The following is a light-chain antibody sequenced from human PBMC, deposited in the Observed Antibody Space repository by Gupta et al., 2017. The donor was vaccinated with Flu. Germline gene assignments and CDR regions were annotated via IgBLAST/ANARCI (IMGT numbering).Light chain of an antibody. CDR2: WAH. Sequence: DILITQSPVSLAVSLGYRATIHCKSRQSVLSRSNNKNYSAWYQQKPGHPPKLLISWAHTPEAGVPDRCGSGASGTDFTLTISSLHAEDVAVYFWQQCYSTPTFGQGTKLEIK. V-gene: IGKV4-1*01. J-gene: IGKJ2*01. CDR3: QQCYSTPT. CDR1: QSVLSRSNNKNY.